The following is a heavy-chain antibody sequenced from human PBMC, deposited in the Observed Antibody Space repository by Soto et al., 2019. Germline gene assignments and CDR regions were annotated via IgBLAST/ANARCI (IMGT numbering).Heavy chain of an antibody. CDR1: GFSLSTSGVG. V-gene: IGHV2-5*01. D-gene: IGHD3-10*01. Sequence: SGPTLVNPTQTLTLTCTFSGFSLSTSGVGVGWIRQPPGKALEWLALIYWNDDKRYSPSLKSRLTITKDTSKNQVVLTMTNMDPVDTATYYCAHRLVLLRPGLDAFDIWGQGTMVTVSS. CDR3: AHRLVLLRPGLDAFDI. J-gene: IGHJ3*02. CDR2: IYWNDDK.